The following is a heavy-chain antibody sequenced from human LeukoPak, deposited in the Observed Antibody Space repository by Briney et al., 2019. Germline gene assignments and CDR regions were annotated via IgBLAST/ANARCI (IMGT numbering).Heavy chain of an antibody. CDR2: MNLNSGET. CDR3: ARVPVPAPRRGLYFDY. CDR1: GYTFSSHD. D-gene: IGHD2-2*01. Sequence: ASVTVSCTASGYTFSSHDIYWVRQAPGQGLEWMGWMNLNSGETYYAETVKGRFSITSDTSKSTPYLDLASLAPEDTAVYYCARVPVPAPRRGLYFDYWGQGTLITVSS. J-gene: IGHJ4*02. V-gene: IGHV1-8*01.